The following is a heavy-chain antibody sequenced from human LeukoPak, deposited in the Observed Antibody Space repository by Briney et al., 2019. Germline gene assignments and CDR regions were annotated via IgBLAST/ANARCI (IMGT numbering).Heavy chain of an antibody. CDR3: AKCNTPAAADIDY. V-gene: IGHV3-30*18. CDR1: GFTFSSYG. Sequence: GGSLRLSCAASGFTFSSYGMHWVRQAPGKGLEWVAVISYDGSNKYYADSVKGRFTISRDNSKNTLYLQMNSLRAEDTAVYYCAKCNTPAAADIDYWGQGTLVTVSS. CDR2: ISYDGSNK. J-gene: IGHJ4*02. D-gene: IGHD6-13*01.